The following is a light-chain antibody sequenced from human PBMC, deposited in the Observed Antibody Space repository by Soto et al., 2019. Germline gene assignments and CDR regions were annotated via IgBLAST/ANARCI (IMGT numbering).Light chain of an antibody. CDR1: KSISTY. V-gene: IGKV1-39*01. CDR2: AAS. Sequence: DIKMTRSPSSLSASLGDRFTITCRASKSISTYLNWYQQKPGKAPKLLIYAASSLQSGVPSRFSGSGSGTDFTLTISSLQPEDFATYYCQQSYSTPLTFGGGTKVEIK. J-gene: IGKJ4*01. CDR3: QQSYSTPLT.